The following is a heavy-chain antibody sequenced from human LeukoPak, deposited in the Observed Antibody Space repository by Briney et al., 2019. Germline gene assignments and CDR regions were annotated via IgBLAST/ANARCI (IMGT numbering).Heavy chain of an antibody. J-gene: IGHJ3*02. D-gene: IGHD5-24*01. Sequence: SETLSLTCTVSGDSINSYYWNWIRQPPGKGLEWIGYIYYSGRTDYNPSLKSRVTISVDTSKHQFSMKLKSVTAADTAVYFCARGRWLPNAFDIWGQGTTVTVSS. CDR3: ARGRWLPNAFDI. CDR2: IYYSGRT. CDR1: GDSINSYY. V-gene: IGHV4-59*01.